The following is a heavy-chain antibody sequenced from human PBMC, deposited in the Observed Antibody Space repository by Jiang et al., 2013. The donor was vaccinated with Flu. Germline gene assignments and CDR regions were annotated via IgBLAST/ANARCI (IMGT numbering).Heavy chain of an antibody. CDR3: ARDAPGWYYDILTGYSYGMDV. CDR2: IYYSGST. J-gene: IGHJ6*02. V-gene: IGHV4-59*01. Sequence: GLVKPSETLSLTCTVSGGSISSYYWSWIRQPPGKGLEWIGYIYYSGSTNYNPSLKSRVTISVDTSKNQFSLKLSSVTAADTAVYYCARDAPGWYYDILTGYSYGMDVWGQGTTVTVSS. D-gene: IGHD3-9*01. CDR1: GGSISSYY.